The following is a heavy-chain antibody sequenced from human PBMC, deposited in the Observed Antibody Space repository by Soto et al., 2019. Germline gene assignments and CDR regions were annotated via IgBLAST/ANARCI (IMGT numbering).Heavy chain of an antibody. CDR2: IIPIFGTA. CDR1: GGTFSSYA. V-gene: IGHV1-69*01. D-gene: IGHD3-22*01. J-gene: IGHJ4*02. CDR3: ARAGASGSHIGY. Sequence: QVQLVQSGAEVKKPGSSGKVSCKASGGTFSSYAISLVRQAPGQGLEWTGGIIPIFGTANYAQKFQGRVTITADESTSTAYMELSSLRSEDTAVYYCARAGASGSHIGYWGQGTVVTVSS.